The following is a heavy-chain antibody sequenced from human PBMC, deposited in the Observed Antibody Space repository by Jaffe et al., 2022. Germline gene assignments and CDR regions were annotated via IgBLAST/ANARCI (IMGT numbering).Heavy chain of an antibody. CDR2: INTNTGNP. Sequence: QVQLVQSGSELKKPGASVKVSCKASGYTFTSYAMNWVRQAPGQGLEWMGWINTNTGNPTYAQGFTGRFVFSLDTSVSTAYLQISSLKAEDTAVYYCATGLWAHPHCSGGSCYPGGHYYYYMDVWGKGTTVTVSS. J-gene: IGHJ6*03. D-gene: IGHD2-15*01. V-gene: IGHV7-4-1*02. CDR3: ATGLWAHPHCSGGSCYPGGHYYYYMDV. CDR1: GYTFTSYA.